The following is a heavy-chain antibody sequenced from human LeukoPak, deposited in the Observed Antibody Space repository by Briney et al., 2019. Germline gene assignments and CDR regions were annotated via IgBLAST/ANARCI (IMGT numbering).Heavy chain of an antibody. CDR2: IRYDGSNK. CDR3: AKAALDSSGLVTWFDP. J-gene: IGHJ5*02. V-gene: IGHV3-30*02. D-gene: IGHD3-22*01. CDR1: GFTFSSYG. Sequence: PGGSRRLSCAASGFTFSSYGMHWVRQAPGKGLEWVAFIRYDGSNKYYADSVKGRFTISRDNSKNTLYLQMNSLRAEDTAVYYCAKAALDSSGLVTWFDPWGQGTLVTVSS.